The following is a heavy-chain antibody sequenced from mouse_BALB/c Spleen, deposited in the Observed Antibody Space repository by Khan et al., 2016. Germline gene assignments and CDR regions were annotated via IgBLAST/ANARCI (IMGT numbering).Heavy chain of an antibody. CDR2: ISYDGST. Sequence: EVQLQESGPGLVKPSQSLSLTCSVTGYSITSGYYWNWIRQFPGNKLEWIGYISYDGSTNYNPSLKNRISITRDPSKNQFFLKLNSVTTEDTATYYCARDGYRYDGGYYYAMDYWGQGTSVTVSS. D-gene: IGHD2-14*01. V-gene: IGHV3-6*02. CDR1: GYSITSGYY. CDR3: ARDGYRYDGGYYYAMDY. J-gene: IGHJ4*01.